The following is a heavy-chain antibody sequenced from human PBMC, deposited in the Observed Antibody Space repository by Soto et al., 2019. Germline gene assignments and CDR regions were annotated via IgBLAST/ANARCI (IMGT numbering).Heavy chain of an antibody. D-gene: IGHD5-18*01. CDR1: GFTFSTYG. CDR2: ISYDGSNK. CDR3: ARQFAYSSGTYGMDV. Sequence: QVQLVESGGGVVQPGRSLRLSCAASGFTFSTYGMHWVRQAPGKGLEWVTVISYDGSNKHYADSVKGRFTISRDNSKNTLFLQMNSLRGEDAAVYYCARQFAYSSGTYGMDVW. J-gene: IGHJ6*01. V-gene: IGHV3-30*03.